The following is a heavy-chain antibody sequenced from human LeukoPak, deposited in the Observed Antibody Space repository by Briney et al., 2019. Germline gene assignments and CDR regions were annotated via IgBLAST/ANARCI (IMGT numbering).Heavy chain of an antibody. CDR2: IYYSGTS. Sequence: SETLSLTCTVSSGSISNGGYYWVWIRQPPGKGLESIGSIYYSGTSYYNPSLTSRVTISVDTSNNQFSLKLSSVTAADTAVYYCARAVMVAVAGGRFDYWGQGTLVTVSS. CDR1: SGSISNGGYY. J-gene: IGHJ4*02. D-gene: IGHD6-19*01. CDR3: ARAVMVAVAGGRFDY. V-gene: IGHV4-39*07.